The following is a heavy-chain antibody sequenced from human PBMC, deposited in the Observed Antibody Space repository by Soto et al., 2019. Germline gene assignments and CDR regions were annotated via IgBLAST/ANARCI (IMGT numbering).Heavy chain of an antibody. CDR2: IYYSGST. Sequence: SETLSLTCTVSGGSISSYYWSWIRQPPGKGLEWIGYIYYSGSTNYNPSLKSRVTISVDTSKNQFSLKLSSVTAADTAVYYCGRHFAFLRGPKNYSYMDVWGNGTTVTVSS. V-gene: IGHV4-59*01. CDR3: GRHFAFLRGPKNYSYMDV. J-gene: IGHJ6*03. D-gene: IGHD3-3*01. CDR1: GGSISSYY.